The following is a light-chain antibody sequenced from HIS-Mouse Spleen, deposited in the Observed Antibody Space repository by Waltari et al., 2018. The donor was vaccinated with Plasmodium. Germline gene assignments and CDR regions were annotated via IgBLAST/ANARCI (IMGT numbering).Light chain of an antibody. V-gene: IGLV2-23*01. CDR3: CSYAGSSNVV. CDR2: EDS. CDR1: SRDVGSSNL. J-gene: IGLJ2*01. Sequence: QSALTQPASVSGSPGQSITISCTGTSRDVGSSNLVSWYQQHPGKAPKLMMYEDSKRPSGVSNRFSGSKSGNTASLTISGLQAEDEADYYCCSYAGSSNVVFGGGTKLTVL.